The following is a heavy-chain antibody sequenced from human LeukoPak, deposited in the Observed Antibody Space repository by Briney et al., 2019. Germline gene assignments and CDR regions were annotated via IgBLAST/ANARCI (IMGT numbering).Heavy chain of an antibody. CDR2: IDPSGGST. CDR3: ARQGTYSSAIGMGY. J-gene: IGHJ4*02. CDR1: GYTFNNHY. D-gene: IGHD6-19*01. Sequence: ASVKVSCKASGYTFNNHYMYWVRQAPGQGLEWMGVIDPSGGSTSYAQKFQGRVTMTRDTSTRTVYMEVNSLRSEDTAVYYCARQGTYSSAIGMGYWGQGTLVTVSS. V-gene: IGHV1-46*02.